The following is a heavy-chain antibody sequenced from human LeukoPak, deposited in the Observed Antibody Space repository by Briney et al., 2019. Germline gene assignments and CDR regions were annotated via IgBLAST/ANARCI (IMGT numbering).Heavy chain of an antibody. CDR2: ISYDGRYQ. J-gene: IGHJ3*02. CDR3: ARMMTDFDGSGHDIQRGAFDI. D-gene: IGHD3-22*01. V-gene: IGHV3-30*04. CDR1: GFTFNRYR. Sequence: GRSLRLSCAASGFTFNRYRLHWVRQAPGKGLEWVAVISYDGRYQFYADSVKGRFTVSRDNSKNTLSLQMNSLRAEDTAVYHCARMMTDFDGSGHDIQRGAFDIWGQGTMVTVSS.